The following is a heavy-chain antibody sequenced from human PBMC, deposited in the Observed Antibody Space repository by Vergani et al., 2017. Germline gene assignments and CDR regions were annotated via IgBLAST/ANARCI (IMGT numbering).Heavy chain of an antibody. CDR3: ATTGYSSSWYDSAFDI. Sequence: QVQLVQSGAEVKKPGSSVKVSCKASGGTFSSYTISWVRQAPGQGLEWMGRIIPILGIANYAQKFQDRVTITADKSTSTAYMELSSLRSEDTAVYYCATTGYSSSWYDSAFDIWGQGTMVTVSS. D-gene: IGHD6-13*01. V-gene: IGHV1-69*02. CDR2: IIPILGIA. J-gene: IGHJ3*02. CDR1: GGTFSSYT.